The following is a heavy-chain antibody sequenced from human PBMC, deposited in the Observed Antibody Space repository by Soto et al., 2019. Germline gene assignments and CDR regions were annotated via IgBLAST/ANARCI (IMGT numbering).Heavy chain of an antibody. D-gene: IGHD3-22*01. CDR2: ISGSGGST. J-gene: IGHJ4*02. CDR3: AKGGMIVVVILDY. CDR1: GFTFISYA. Sequence: EVQLLESGGGLVQPGGSLRLSCAASGFTFISYAMSWVRQAPGKGLEWVSAISGSGGSTYYADSVKGRFTISRDNSKNTLYLQMNSLRAEDTAVYYCAKGGMIVVVILDYWGQGTLVTVSS. V-gene: IGHV3-23*01.